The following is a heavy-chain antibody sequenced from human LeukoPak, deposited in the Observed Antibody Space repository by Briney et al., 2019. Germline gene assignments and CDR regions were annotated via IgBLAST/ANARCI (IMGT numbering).Heavy chain of an antibody. CDR3: ANGGRGVTLDHDY. V-gene: IGHV3-23*01. CDR1: GFTFSSYG. CDR2: ISGSGGST. Sequence: GGSLRLSCAASGFTFSSYGMSWVRQAPGKGLEWVSAISGSGGSTYYADSVKGRFTISRDNSKNTLYLQMNSLRAEDTAVYYCANGGRGVTLDHDYWGQGTLVTVSS. J-gene: IGHJ4*02. D-gene: IGHD3-10*01.